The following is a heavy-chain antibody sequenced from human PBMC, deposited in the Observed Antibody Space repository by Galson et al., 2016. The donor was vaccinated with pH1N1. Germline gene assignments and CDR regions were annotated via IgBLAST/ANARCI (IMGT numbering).Heavy chain of an antibody. CDR2: VNPSGGST. D-gene: IGHD4/OR15-4a*01. V-gene: IGHV1-46*01. Sequence: SVKVSCKASGYTFTSYFMHWVRQAPGQGLEWMGIVNPSGGSTSYAQKFLGRVTMTRDTSTSTVYMELSSLRSEDTAVYYCARAISPMVAPLTDWGQGTLVTVSS. J-gene: IGHJ4*02. CDR1: GYTFTSYF. CDR3: ARAISPMVAPLTD.